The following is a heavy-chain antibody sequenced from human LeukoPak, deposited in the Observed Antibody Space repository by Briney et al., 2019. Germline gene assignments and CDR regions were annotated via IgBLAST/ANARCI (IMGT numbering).Heavy chain of an antibody. D-gene: IGHD6-13*01. CDR1: GFTFSSYG. CDR3: AKERYSSSWYVRGRGDY. V-gene: IGHV3-30*02. Sequence: GGSLRLSCAASGFTFSSYGMHWVRQAPGKGLEWVAFIRYDGSNKYYADSVKGRFTISRDNSKNTLYLQMNSLRAEDTAVYYCAKERYSSSWYVRGRGDYWGQGTLVTVSS. CDR2: IRYDGSNK. J-gene: IGHJ4*02.